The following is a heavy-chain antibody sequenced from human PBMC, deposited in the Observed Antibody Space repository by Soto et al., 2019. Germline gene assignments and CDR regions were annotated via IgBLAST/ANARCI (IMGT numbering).Heavy chain of an antibody. D-gene: IGHD4-17*01. J-gene: IGHJ2*01. CDR2: IYYSGST. CDR1: GGSISSSSYY. Sequence: QLQLQESGPGLVKPSETLSLTCTVSGGSISSSSYYWGWIRQPPGKGLEWIGSIYYSGSTYYNPSLKSRVTISVDTSKNQFSLKLSSVTAADTAVYYCASHTTTVAHWYFDLWGRGTLVTVSS. V-gene: IGHV4-39*01. CDR3: ASHTTTVAHWYFDL.